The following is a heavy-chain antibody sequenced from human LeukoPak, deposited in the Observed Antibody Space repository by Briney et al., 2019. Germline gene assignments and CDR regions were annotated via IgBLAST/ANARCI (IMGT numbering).Heavy chain of an antibody. CDR3: ARVLLRHGFDI. Sequence: ASVKVSCKASGYTFTSYTMNWVRQAPGQGLDWMGWFNTNTGNPTYAQGFTGRFVFSLDTSVSTAYLQISSLKAEDTAVYYCARVLLRHGFDIWGQGTMVTVSS. D-gene: IGHD2/OR15-2a*01. J-gene: IGHJ3*02. CDR1: GYTFTSYT. V-gene: IGHV7-4-1*02. CDR2: FNTNTGNP.